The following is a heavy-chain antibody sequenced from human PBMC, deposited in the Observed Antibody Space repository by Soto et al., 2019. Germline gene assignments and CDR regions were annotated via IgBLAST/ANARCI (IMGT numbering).Heavy chain of an antibody. CDR2: INHSGST. Sequence: SETLSLTCAVYGGSFSGYYWSWIRQPPGKGLEWIGEINHSGSTNYNPSLKSRVTISVDTSKNQFSLKLSSVTAADTAVYYCARGTRSELLGSYYFDYWGQGTLVTV. CDR1: GGSFSGYY. CDR3: ARGTRSELLGSYYFDY. J-gene: IGHJ4*02. V-gene: IGHV4-34*01. D-gene: IGHD3-22*01.